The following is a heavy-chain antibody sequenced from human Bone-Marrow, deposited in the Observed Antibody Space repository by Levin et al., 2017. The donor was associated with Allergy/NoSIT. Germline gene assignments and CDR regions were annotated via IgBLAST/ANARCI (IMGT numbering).Heavy chain of an antibody. V-gene: IGHV3-9*01. CDR2: ISWNSGSI. CDR1: GFTFDDHA. D-gene: IGHD1-7*01. CDR3: VRDKTVTTFDSTFEY. J-gene: IGHJ4*02. Sequence: LSLTCVASGFTFDDHAMHWVRQTPGKGLEWVSGISWNSGSIGYAESVKGRFTISRDNARNSVFLQIHRLTLEDTALYYCVRDKTVTTFDSTFEYWGQGVLVIVSS.